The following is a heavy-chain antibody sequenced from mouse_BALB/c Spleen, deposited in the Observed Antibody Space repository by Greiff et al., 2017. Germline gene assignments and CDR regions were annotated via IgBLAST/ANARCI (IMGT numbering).Heavy chain of an antibody. V-gene: IGHV3-6*02. D-gene: IGHD1-1*01. Sequence: DVQLQESGPGLVKPSQSLSLTCSVTGYSITSGYYWNWIRQFPGNKLEWMGYISYDGSNNYNPSLKNRISITRDTSKNQFFLKLNSVTTEDTATYYCARLLLRNAMDYWGQGTSVTVSS. CDR2: ISYDGSN. J-gene: IGHJ4*01. CDR3: ARLLLRNAMDY. CDR1: GYSITSGYY.